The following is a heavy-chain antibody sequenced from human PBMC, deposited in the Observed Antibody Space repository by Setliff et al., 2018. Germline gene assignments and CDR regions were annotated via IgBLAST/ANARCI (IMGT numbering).Heavy chain of an antibody. V-gene: IGHV3-53*01. J-gene: IGHJ5*02. CDR3: ARDWGRAAAGTPNWFDP. CDR1: GFTVSSNY. CDR2: IYSGGST. D-gene: IGHD6-13*01. Sequence: GGSLRLSCAASGFTVSSNYMSWVRQAPGKGLEWVSVIYSGGSTYYADSVKGRFTISRDTSKNTLYLQMNSLRAEDTAVYYCARDWGRAAAGTPNWFDPWGQGTLVTVSS.